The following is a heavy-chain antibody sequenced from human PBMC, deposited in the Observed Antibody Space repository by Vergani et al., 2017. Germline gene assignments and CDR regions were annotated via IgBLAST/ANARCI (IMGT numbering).Heavy chain of an antibody. J-gene: IGHJ6*03. CDR3: ATLYSSSWYEDYYYYYMDV. CDR2: IYYSGST. V-gene: IGHV4-31*03. D-gene: IGHD6-13*01. Sequence: QVQLQESGPGLVKPSQTLSLTCTVSGGSISSGGYYWSWIRQHPGKGLEWIGYIYYSGSTYYNPSLKSRVTISVDTSKNQFSLKLSSVTAADTAVYYCATLYSSSWYEDYYYYYMDVWGKGTTVTVSS. CDR1: GGSISSGGYY.